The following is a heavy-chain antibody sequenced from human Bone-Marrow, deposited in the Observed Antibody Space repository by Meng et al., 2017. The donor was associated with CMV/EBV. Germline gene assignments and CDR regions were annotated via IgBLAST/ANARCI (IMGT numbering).Heavy chain of an antibody. CDR3: TTRDSSGYLYVDY. J-gene: IGHJ4*02. CDR2: IKSKTDGGTT. Sequence: GGSLRLSCAASGFTFSNAWMSWVRQAPGKGLEWVGRIKSKTDGGTTDYAAPVKGRFTISRDDSKSIAYLQMNSLKTEDTAVYYCTTRDSSGYLYVDYWGQGTLVTVSS. V-gene: IGHV3-15*01. D-gene: IGHD3-22*01. CDR1: GFTFSNAW.